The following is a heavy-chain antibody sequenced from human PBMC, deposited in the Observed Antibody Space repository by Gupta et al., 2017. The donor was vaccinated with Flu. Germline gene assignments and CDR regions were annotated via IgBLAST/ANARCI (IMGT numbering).Heavy chain of an antibody. V-gene: IGHV3-15*05. CDR1: GLNFGDPW. CDR2: MKSYGGGGTT. D-gene: IGHD4-17*01. CDR3: NHMARETTMDH. J-gene: IGHJ4*02. Sequence: EVHVVESGGGLVKPGESLRPSCVVSGLNFGDPWMSWVRQAPGKGLEWVGRMKSYGGGGTTDYAAPVNGRFIISRDDSKNTLYLHMNGLEAEDTAVYFCNHMARETTMDHWGQGTLVTVSS.